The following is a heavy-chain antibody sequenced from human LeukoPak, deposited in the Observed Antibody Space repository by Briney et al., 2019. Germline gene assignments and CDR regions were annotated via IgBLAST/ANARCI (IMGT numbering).Heavy chain of an antibody. J-gene: IGHJ4*02. D-gene: IGHD3-3*01. V-gene: IGHV1-46*01. CDR3: AREEYYDFWSGDLGS. Sequence: ASVKVSCKASGYTFTSYYMHWVRQAPGQGLEWMGIINPSGGSTSYAQKFQGRVTMTRDTSTSTVYMELSSLRSEDTAVYYCAREEYYDFWSGDLGSWGQGTLVTVSS. CDR2: INPSGGST. CDR1: GYTFTSYY.